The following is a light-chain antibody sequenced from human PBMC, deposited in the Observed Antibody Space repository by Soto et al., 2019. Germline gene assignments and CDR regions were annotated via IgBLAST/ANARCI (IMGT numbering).Light chain of an antibody. V-gene: IGKV1-5*03. CDR3: QQYNDNWT. CDR1: QSISSW. J-gene: IGKJ1*01. CDR2: KAS. Sequence: DIQLTQSPSTLSASVGARVTITCRASQSISSWLAWYQQKPGKAPKLLTYKASTLQSGVPSRFSGSGSGTEFTLAISSLQTDDSATYYCQQYNDNWTFGQGTKVEIK.